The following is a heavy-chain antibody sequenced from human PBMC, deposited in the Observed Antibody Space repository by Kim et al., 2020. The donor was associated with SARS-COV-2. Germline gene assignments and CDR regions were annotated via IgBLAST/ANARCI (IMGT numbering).Heavy chain of an antibody. J-gene: IGHJ6*02. D-gene: IGHD3-10*01. Sequence: GGSLRLSCAASGFTFSSYGMHWVRQAPGKGLEGVAVISYDGTNKNYADSVKGRFTISRDNSKNTLYLQMNSLRAEDTAVYYCAKDVYGSGSGLDVWGQGTTVTVSS. CDR1: GFTFSSYG. CDR2: ISYDGTNK. V-gene: IGHV3-30*18. CDR3: AKDVYGSGSGLDV.